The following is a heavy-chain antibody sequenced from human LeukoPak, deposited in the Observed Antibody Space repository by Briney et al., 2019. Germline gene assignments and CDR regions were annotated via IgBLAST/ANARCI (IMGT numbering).Heavy chain of an antibody. CDR2: INVSGGST. D-gene: IGHD3-22*01. CDR3: AKYGRSGYASGMDV. Sequence: GGSLRLSCAASGFTFSTYAMTWVRQAPGKGLEWVSTINVSGGSTYYADSVKGRFTISRDNSKNTLYLQMNSLRTEGTAVYYCAKYGRSGYASGMDVWGQGTTVTVSS. CDR1: GFTFSTYA. V-gene: IGHV3-23*01. J-gene: IGHJ6*02.